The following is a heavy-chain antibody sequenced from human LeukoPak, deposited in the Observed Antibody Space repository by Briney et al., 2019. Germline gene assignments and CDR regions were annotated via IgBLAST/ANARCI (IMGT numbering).Heavy chain of an antibody. Sequence: PSETLSLTCTVSGVSISSSSYYWGWVRQPPGKGLEWIGSIYYSGSTYYNPSLKSRVTISVYTSKTQLSLKLSSVTAADTAVYYCARFAGGYYGSGSYLFDYWGQGTLVTVSS. J-gene: IGHJ4*02. CDR1: GVSISSSSYY. CDR3: ARFAGGYYGSGSYLFDY. V-gene: IGHV4-39*07. D-gene: IGHD3-10*01. CDR2: IYYSGST.